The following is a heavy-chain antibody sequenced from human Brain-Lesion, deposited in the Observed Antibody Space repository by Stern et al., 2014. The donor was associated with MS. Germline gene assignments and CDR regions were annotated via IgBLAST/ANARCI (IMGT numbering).Heavy chain of an antibody. J-gene: IGHJ4*02. CDR1: GVTVGNNY. D-gene: IGHD4-23*01. Sequence: EVQLVQSGGDLVQPGGSLKISCAASGVTVGNNYMTWVRQAQGKGLEWVSLIYSGGTTQYADAVKGRFTISRDSSTNTLYLQMNSLRPEDTAVYYCARNKVETPLGYWGQGTLVTVSS. CDR2: IYSGGTT. V-gene: IGHV3-66*02. CDR3: ARNKVETPLGY.